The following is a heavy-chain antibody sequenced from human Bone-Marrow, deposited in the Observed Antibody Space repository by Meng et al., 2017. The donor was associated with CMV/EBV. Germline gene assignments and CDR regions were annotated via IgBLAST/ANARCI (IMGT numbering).Heavy chain of an antibody. Sequence: SGPTLVKPTQTLTLTCTFSGFSLSTSGVGVGWIRQPPGKALEWLALIYWNDDKRYSPSLKSRLTITKDTSKNQVVLTMTNMDPVDTATYYCAHALYNPPCYYGSGSYRGWFDPWGQGTLVTVSS. CDR3: AHALYNPPCYYGSGSYRGWFDP. D-gene: IGHD3-10*01. V-gene: IGHV2-5*01. J-gene: IGHJ5*02. CDR2: IYWNDDK. CDR1: GFSLSTSGVG.